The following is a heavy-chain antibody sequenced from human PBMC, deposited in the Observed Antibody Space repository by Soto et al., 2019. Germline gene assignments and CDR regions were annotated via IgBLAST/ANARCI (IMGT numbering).Heavy chain of an antibody. J-gene: IGHJ6*02. CDR2: INTYNGNT. Sequence: GASVKVSCKASGYTFTTYGISWVRQAPGQGLEWMGLINTYNGNTNYAQILQGRVTMTTDTSTSTAYMELSSLRSEDTAVYYCATAGHSSSRYYYYGMDVWGQGTTVTVSS. V-gene: IGHV1-18*01. D-gene: IGHD6-6*01. CDR1: GYTFTTYG. CDR3: ATAGHSSSRYYYYGMDV.